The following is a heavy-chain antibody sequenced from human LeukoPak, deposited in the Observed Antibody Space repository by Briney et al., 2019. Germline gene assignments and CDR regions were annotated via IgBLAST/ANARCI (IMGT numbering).Heavy chain of an antibody. Sequence: ASVKVSCRASGYTFSSYDINWVRQAPGQGLEWVGWMKPNSGNTDSAQKFQGRVTMTTNTSINTAYMELSSLRSEDTAVYYCARPGAAAGFGYWGQGTLVTVSS. J-gene: IGHJ4*02. CDR1: GYTFSSYD. V-gene: IGHV1-8*02. D-gene: IGHD6-13*01. CDR3: ARPGAAAGFGY. CDR2: MKPNSGNT.